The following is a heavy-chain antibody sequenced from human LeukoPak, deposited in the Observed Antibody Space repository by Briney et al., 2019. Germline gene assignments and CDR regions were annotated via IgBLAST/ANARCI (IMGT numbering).Heavy chain of an antibody. CDR1: GYTFTCYY. J-gene: IGHJ4*02. D-gene: IGHD3-22*01. CDR3: ARAYYYDSSGSLHY. V-gene: IGHV1-2*02. Sequence: GASVKVSCKASGYTFTCYYMHWVRQAPGPGLEWMGWINPNSGGTNYAQKFQGRVTMTRDTSISTAYMELSRLRSDDTAVYYCARAYYYDSSGSLHYWGQGTLVTVSS. CDR2: INPNSGGT.